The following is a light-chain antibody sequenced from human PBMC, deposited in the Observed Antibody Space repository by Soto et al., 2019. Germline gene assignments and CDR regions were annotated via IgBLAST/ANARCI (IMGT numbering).Light chain of an antibody. CDR1: SSDVGGYNY. Sequence: QSALTQPRSVSGSPGQSVTISCTGTSSDVGGYNYVSWYQQHPGKAPKLMIYDVSKRPSGVPDRFSGSKSGNTASLTISGLQAEDEADYYCCSYAGSYIDVVFGGWTKVTVL. CDR3: CSYAGSYIDVV. J-gene: IGLJ2*01. V-gene: IGLV2-11*01. CDR2: DVS.